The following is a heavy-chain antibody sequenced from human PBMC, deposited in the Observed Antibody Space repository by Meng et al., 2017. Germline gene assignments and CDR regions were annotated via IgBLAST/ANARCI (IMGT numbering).Heavy chain of an antibody. CDR2: INHSGST. J-gene: IGHJ4*02. CDR1: GGSFRGYY. V-gene: IGHV4-34*01. Sequence: RRRQCGAGMLQPSETLSPTCAVYGGSFRGYYWSWTRQPPGKGLEWIGEINHSGSTNYNPSLKSRVTISVDTSKNQFSLKLSSVTAADTAVYYCARRGIAARPFYYWGQGTLVTVSS. CDR3: ARRGIAARPFYY. D-gene: IGHD6-6*01.